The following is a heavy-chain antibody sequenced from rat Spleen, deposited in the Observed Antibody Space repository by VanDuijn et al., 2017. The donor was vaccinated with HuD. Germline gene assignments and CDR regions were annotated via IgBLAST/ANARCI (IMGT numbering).Heavy chain of an antibody. D-gene: IGHD5-1*01. CDR2: ISPGGVST. CDR1: GFTFSNHG. J-gene: IGHJ2*01. CDR3: TNNWEAYY. Sequence: EVQLVESGGGLVQPGRSLKVSCVASGFTFSNHGMHWIRQAPTKGLEWVTSISPGGVSTFYRDSVKGRFTISRDNARSTLYLQMNSLRAEDTATYYCTNNWEAYYWGQGVMVTVSS. V-gene: IGHV5-19*01.